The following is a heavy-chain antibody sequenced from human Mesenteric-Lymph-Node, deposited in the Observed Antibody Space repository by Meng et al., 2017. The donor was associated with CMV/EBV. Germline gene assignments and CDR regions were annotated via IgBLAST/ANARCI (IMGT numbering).Heavy chain of an antibody. V-gene: IGHV1-18*01. Sequence: ASVKVSCKTSGGPFSTFAISWVRRAPGQGLEWMGWITTYNGDTRYAQKFQGRVSMTTDTSTGTAYMELRSLRSDDTAMYYCARGYYASGGYYNYYHGLDVWGQGTTVTVSS. CDR1: GGPFSTFA. J-gene: IGHJ6*02. D-gene: IGHD3-22*01. CDR3: ARGYYASGGYYNYYHGLDV. CDR2: ITTYNGDT.